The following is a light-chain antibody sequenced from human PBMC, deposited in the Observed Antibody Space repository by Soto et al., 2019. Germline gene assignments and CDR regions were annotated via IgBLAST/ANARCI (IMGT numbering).Light chain of an antibody. CDR1: QNINSW. V-gene: IGKV1-5*03. J-gene: IGKJ3*01. CDR2: KAS. CDR3: QQYTSFSFT. Sequence: IQMTQSPSTLSASVGDRVTITCRASQNINSWLAWYQQKPGKAPKLLIYKASVLESGVPSRFSGSGSGTEFTLTITSLQPDDFATYYCQQYTSFSFTFGPGTKVDIK.